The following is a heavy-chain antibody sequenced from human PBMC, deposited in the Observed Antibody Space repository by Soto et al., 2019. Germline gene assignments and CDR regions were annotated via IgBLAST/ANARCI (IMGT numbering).Heavy chain of an antibody. Sequence: GGSLRLSCAASGFTFNNYAMNWVRQAPGRGLEWVSIISPNGDSTYYADSVKGRFTISRDNSQNTVFLQMNSLRAEDTAIYFCAKVRLTDYIRYAPHLWGQGTVVTVSS. CDR1: GFTFNNYA. CDR2: ISPNGDST. D-gene: IGHD2-8*01. CDR3: AKVRLTDYIRYAPHL. V-gene: IGHV3-23*01. J-gene: IGHJ3*01.